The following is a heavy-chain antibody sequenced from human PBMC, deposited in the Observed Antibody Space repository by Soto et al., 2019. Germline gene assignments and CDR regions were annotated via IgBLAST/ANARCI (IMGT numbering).Heavy chain of an antibody. CDR2: IYYSGST. D-gene: IGHD6-13*01. CDR3: ARGGSSSWFDP. CDR1: GGSISSYY. Sequence: QVQLQESGPGLVKPSETLSLTCTVSGGSISSYYWSWIRQPPGKGLEWIGYIYYSGSTNYNPSLEGRVTISVDTSKSQSSLKLSSVTAADTAVYYCARGGSSSWFDPWGQGTLVTVSS. V-gene: IGHV4-59*01. J-gene: IGHJ5*02.